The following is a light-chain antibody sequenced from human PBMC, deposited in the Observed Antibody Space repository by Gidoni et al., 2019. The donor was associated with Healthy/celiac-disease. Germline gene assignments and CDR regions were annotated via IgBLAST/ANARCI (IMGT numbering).Light chain of an antibody. CDR3: QQSYSTPLT. CDR1: QSISSY. J-gene: IGKJ4*01. V-gene: IGKV1-39*01. Sequence: DLQMTQSPSSLSASVGDSVTIHCRASQSISSYLHWYQQKPGKAPKLLIYAASSLQSGVPSRFSGSGSGTDFTLTISSLQPEDFATYYCQQSYSTPLTFXGXTKVEIK. CDR2: AAS.